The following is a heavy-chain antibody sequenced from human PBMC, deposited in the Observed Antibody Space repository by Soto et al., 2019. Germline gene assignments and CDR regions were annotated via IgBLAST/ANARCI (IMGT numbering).Heavy chain of an antibody. CDR1: GGSFSGYY. J-gene: IGHJ6*03. CDR2: INHSGST. Sequence: PSETLSLTCAVYGGSFSGYYWSWIRQPPGKGLEWIGEINHSGSTNYNPSLKSRVTISVDTSKNQFSLKLSSVTAADTAVYYCARGTLYYYYMDVWGKGTTVTVSS. CDR3: ARGTLYYYYMDV. V-gene: IGHV4-34*01.